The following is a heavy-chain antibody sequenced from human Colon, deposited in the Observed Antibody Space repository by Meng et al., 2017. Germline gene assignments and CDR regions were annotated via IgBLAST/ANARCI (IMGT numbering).Heavy chain of an antibody. CDR1: GASISCATW. J-gene: IGHJ4*02. V-gene: IGHV4-4*03. D-gene: IGHD6-19*01. CDR3: ASSSGWWRLDS. CDR2: SYHSGST. Sequence: QVQLQESGPGLVKPPGTLSLTCAVSGASISCATWWTWVRQPPGKGLEWIGESYHSGSTNYNPSLSSRATISVDKSKNQFSLQLTSVTAADTAIYYCASSSGWWRLDSWGQGTLVTVSS.